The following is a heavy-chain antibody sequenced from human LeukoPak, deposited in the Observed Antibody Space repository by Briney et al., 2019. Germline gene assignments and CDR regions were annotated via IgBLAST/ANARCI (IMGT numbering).Heavy chain of an antibody. CDR1: GYTFTGYY. D-gene: IGHD2-15*01. Sequence: ASVKVSCRASGYTFTGYYMHWVRQAPGQGLEWMGWINPNSGGTNYAQKFQGRVTMTRDTSISTAYMELSRLRSDDTAVYYCARGRAARRSDAFDIWGQGTMVTVSS. V-gene: IGHV1-2*02. CDR2: INPNSGGT. J-gene: IGHJ3*02. CDR3: ARGRAARRSDAFDI.